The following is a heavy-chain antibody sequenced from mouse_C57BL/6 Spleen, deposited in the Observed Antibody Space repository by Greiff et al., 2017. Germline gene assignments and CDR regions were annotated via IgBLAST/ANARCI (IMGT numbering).Heavy chain of an antibody. J-gene: IGHJ3*01. V-gene: IGHV1-69*01. CDR2: IDPSDSYT. CDR1: GYTFTSYW. CDR3: ASARGPTGTVAY. Sequence: VQLQQPGAELVMPGASVKLSCKASGYTFTSYWMHWVKQRPGQGLEWIGEIDPSDSYTNYNQKFKGKSTLTVDKSSSTAYMQLSSLTSEDSAVYYCASARGPTGTVAYWGQGTLVTVSA. D-gene: IGHD4-1*01.